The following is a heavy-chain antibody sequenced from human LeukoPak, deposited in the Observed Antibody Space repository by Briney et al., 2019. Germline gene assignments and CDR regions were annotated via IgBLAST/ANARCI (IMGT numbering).Heavy chain of an antibody. D-gene: IGHD2-15*01. CDR3: ARTLYCSGGGCYSGFDY. CDR1: GYTFTSYY. CDR2: INPSGGST. J-gene: IGHJ4*02. Sequence: ASVKVSCKASGYTFTSYYMHWVRQAPGQGLEWMGIINPSGGSTSYAQKFQGRVTTTRDTSTSTVYMELSSLRSEDTAVYYCARTLYCSGGGCYSGFDYWGQGTLVTVSS. V-gene: IGHV1-46*01.